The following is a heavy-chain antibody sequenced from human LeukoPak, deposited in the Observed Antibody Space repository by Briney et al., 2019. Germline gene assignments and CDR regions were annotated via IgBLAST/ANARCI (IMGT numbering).Heavy chain of an antibody. Sequence: GGSLRLSCAASGFTFSSYGMHWVRQAPGKGLEWVAVISYDGSNKYYADSVKGRFTISRDNSKNTLYLQMNSLRAEDTAVYCCAKVERHGYNSFDYWGQGTLVTVSS. D-gene: IGHD5-24*01. CDR2: ISYDGSNK. CDR1: GFTFSSYG. J-gene: IGHJ4*02. V-gene: IGHV3-30*18. CDR3: AKVERHGYNSFDY.